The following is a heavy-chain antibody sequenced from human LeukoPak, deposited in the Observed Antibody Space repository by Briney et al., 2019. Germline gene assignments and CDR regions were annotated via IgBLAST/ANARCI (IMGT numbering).Heavy chain of an antibody. CDR3: ARSDYGDYSHLFDY. V-gene: IGHV4-31*03. J-gene: IGHJ4*02. D-gene: IGHD4-17*01. CDR1: GGSISSGGYY. CDR2: IYYSGST. Sequence: SETLSLTCTVPGGSISSGGYYWSWSRQHPGKGLEWIGYIYYSGSTYYNPSLKSRVTISVDTSKNQFSLKLSSVTAADTAVYYCARSDYGDYSHLFDYWGQGTLVTVSS.